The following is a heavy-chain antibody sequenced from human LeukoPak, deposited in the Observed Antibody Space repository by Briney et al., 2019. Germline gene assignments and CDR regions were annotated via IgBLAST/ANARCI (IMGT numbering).Heavy chain of an antibody. Sequence: PSETLSLTCTVSGASISSGDYYWSWIRQPPGKGLEWIVHIYHSGSTYYNPSLKSRVTISVDRSKNQFSLKLSSVTAADTAVYYCARDRSGYWGQGTLVTVSS. J-gene: IGHJ4*02. V-gene: IGHV4-30-4*01. CDR3: ARDRSGY. D-gene: IGHD3-3*01. CDR2: IYHSGST. CDR1: GASISSGDYY.